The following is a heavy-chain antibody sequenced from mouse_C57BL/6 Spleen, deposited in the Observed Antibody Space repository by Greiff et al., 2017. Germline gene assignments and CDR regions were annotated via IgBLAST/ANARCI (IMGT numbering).Heavy chain of an antibody. D-gene: IGHD2-4*01. CDR2: ISSGSSTI. V-gene: IGHV5-17*01. CDR1: GFTFSDYG. Sequence: EVPGVESGGGLVKPGGSLKLSCAASGFTFSDYGMHWVRQAPETGLELVAYISSGSSTIYYADTVKGRFTISRDNAKNTLFLQMTSLRPEDTAMYYCARPMITSAMDYWGQGTSVTVSS. J-gene: IGHJ4*01. CDR3: ARPMITSAMDY.